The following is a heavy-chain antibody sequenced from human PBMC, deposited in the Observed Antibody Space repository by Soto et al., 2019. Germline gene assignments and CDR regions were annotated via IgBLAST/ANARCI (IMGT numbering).Heavy chain of an antibody. D-gene: IGHD1-26*01. J-gene: IGHJ4*02. CDR3: AKEGGLSGSYYISSSYYFDY. CDR1: GFTFSSYG. V-gene: IGHV3-30*18. Sequence: QVQLVESGGGVVQPGRSLRLSCVASGFTFSSYGMHWVRQAPGKGLERVAIISNDGSNTYYADSVKGGFTISRDNSKNTLYLQMNSLRAEDTSVYYCAKEGGLSGSYYISSSYYFDYWGQGTLVTVSS. CDR2: ISNDGSNT.